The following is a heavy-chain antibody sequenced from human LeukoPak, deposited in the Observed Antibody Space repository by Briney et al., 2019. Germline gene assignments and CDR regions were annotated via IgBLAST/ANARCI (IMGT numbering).Heavy chain of an antibody. Sequence: GASVKVSCKASGYAFTSYYMHWVRQAPGQGLEWMGIINPSGGSTSYAQKFQGRVTMTRDTSTSTVYMELSSLRSEDTAVYYCARVGSTMGYFQHWGQGTLVTVSS. J-gene: IGHJ1*01. CDR2: INPSGGST. V-gene: IGHV1-46*01. CDR3: ARVGSTMGYFQH. CDR1: GYAFTSYY. D-gene: IGHD3-10*01.